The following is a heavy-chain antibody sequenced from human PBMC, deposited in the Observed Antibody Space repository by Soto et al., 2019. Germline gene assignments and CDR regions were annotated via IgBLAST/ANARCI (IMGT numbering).Heavy chain of an antibody. CDR2: ISSSSSTI. D-gene: IGHD3-10*01. Sequence: EVQLVESGGGLVQPGGSLRLSCAASGFTFSSYSMNWVRQAPGKGLEWVSYISSSSSTIYYADSVKGRFTISRDNAKNSLYLRKNSLRAEDAAVYYCARDLVLWFGEKTYGMDVWGQGTTGTVSS. CDR3: ARDLVLWFGEKTYGMDV. CDR1: GFTFSSYS. J-gene: IGHJ6*02. V-gene: IGHV3-48*01.